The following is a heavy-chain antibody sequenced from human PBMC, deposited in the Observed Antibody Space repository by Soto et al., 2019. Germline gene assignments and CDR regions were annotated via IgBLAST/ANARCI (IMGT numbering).Heavy chain of an antibody. CDR1: GASINSGGSY. CDR3: AREARGYSGYAAVDY. V-gene: IGHV4-31*03. CDR2: IYYSGTT. D-gene: IGHD5-12*01. J-gene: IGHJ4*02. Sequence: QVQLQESGPGLVKPSHILSLTCTVSGASINSGGSYWSWIRQHPGKGLEWIGHIYYSGTTYYNPSLKSRVTISVDTSKNQFSLKLSSVTAADTAVYYCAREARGYSGYAAVDYWGQGTLVTVSS.